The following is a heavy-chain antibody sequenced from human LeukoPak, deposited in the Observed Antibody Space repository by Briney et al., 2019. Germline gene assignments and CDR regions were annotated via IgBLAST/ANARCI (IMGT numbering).Heavy chain of an antibody. D-gene: IGHD1-26*01. CDR2: INPNSGGT. CDR3: ARHPYSGSYHFDY. V-gene: IGHV1-2*02. CDR1: VYIFTGYY. J-gene: IGHJ4*02. Sequence: ASVKVSCKASVYIFTGYYMHWVRQAPGQGLEWMGWINPNSGGTNFAQKFQGRVTMTRDTSISTAYMELSRLTSDDTAVYYCARHPYSGSYHFDYWGQGTLVTVSS.